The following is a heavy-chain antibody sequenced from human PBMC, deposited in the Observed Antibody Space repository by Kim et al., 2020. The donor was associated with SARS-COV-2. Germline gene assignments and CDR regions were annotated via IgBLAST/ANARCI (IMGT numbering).Heavy chain of an antibody. CDR3: ARKSGSCGRAGYVAC. Sequence: GGSLRLSCVASGFTFSNSPMHWVRQAPGKGLEWVAVISNDGSAHSYTDSGNGCFIITRDNSKNTLFLEMNSLRFEDTALYYCARKSGSCGRAGYVACRGPGTLVTVSS. D-gene: IGHD2-21*01. V-gene: IGHV3-30*04. CDR1: GFTFSNSP. CDR2: ISNDGSAH. J-gene: IGHJ4*02.